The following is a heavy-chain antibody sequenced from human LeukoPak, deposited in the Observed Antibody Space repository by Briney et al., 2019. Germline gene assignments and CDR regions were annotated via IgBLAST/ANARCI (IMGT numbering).Heavy chain of an antibody. J-gene: IGHJ5*02. CDR1: GFTFTSYW. D-gene: IGHD6-19*01. V-gene: IGHV3-7*01. Sequence: GGSLRLSCAASGFTFTSYWMSWVRQAPGKGLEWVANIKQDGSEKHYVDSVKGRFTISRDNTKNSLYLQMNSLRADDTAVYYCTRLNTSGWTGSWGQGPLVTVSS. CDR2: IKQDGSEK. CDR3: TRLNTSGWTGS.